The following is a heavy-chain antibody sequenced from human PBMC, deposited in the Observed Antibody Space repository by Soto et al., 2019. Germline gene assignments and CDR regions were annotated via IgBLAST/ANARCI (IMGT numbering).Heavy chain of an antibody. CDR1: SFSMYS. D-gene: IGHD1-26*01. CDR3: TRDQGGSYDSCFDP. J-gene: IGHJ5*02. V-gene: IGHV3-21*01. CDR2: ISSGSAFI. Sequence: EVKVVESGGGLVKPGGSLRLSCNFSFSMYSMDWVRQAPGKGLGWVASISSGSAFIKYADSVKGRFTISRGNAKNSVSMQMDSLRVEDTAMYYCTRDQGGSYDSCFDPWGRGTLVTVSS.